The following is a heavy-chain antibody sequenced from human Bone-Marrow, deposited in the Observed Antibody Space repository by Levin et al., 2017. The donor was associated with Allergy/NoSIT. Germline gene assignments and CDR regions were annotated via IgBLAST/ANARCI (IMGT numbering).Heavy chain of an antibody. CDR1: GFTFSNAW. V-gene: IGHV3-15*01. J-gene: IGHJ1*01. Sequence: GESLKISCAASGFTFSNAWMSWVRQAPGKGREWVGRIKSKTDGGTTDYAAPVKGRFTISRDDSKNTLYLQMNSLKTEDTAVYYCTRANYDFWSGYIEYFQHWGQGTLVTVSS. CDR3: TRANYDFWSGYIEYFQH. D-gene: IGHD3-3*01. CDR2: IKSKTDGGTT.